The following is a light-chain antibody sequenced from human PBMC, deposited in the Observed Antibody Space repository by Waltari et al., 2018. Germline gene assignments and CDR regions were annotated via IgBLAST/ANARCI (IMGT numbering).Light chain of an antibody. CDR2: DVT. CDR3: CSYAASYTFPYV. CDR1: SSDVGGYNY. Sequence: QSALTQPRSVSGSPGQSVTISCPGTSSDVGGYNYVSWYQQHPGKAPKLIIYDVTKRPSGVPDRFSGSKSGNTASLTISGVQAEDEADYYCCSYAASYTFPYVFGTGTKVTVL. J-gene: IGLJ1*01. V-gene: IGLV2-11*01.